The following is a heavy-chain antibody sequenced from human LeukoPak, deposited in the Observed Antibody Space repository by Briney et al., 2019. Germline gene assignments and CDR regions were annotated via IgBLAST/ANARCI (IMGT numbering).Heavy chain of an antibody. V-gene: IGHV1-69*13. CDR2: IIPIFGTA. Sequence: ASVKVSCKASGGTFSSYAISWVRQAPGQGLEWMGGIIPIFGTANYAQKFQGRVTITADESTSTAYMEPSSLRSEDTAVYYCARDRYGVKDCSSTSCLYNRFDPWGQGTLVTVSS. D-gene: IGHD2-2*01. CDR3: ARDRYGVKDCSSTSCLYNRFDP. J-gene: IGHJ5*02. CDR1: GGTFSSYA.